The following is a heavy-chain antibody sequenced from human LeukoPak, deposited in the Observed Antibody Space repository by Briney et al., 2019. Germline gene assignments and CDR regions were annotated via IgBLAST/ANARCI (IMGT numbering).Heavy chain of an antibody. CDR1: GGSISSYY. D-gene: IGHD5-18*01. Sequence: SETLSLTRTVSGGSISSYYWSWIRQPPGKGLEWIAYIYSSGSTKYNPSLKSRVTISVDTSKNQFSLKLSSVTAADTAVYYCARGGGYGSPLGFWGQGTLVTVSS. V-gene: IGHV4-4*09. CDR3: ARGGGYGSPLGF. J-gene: IGHJ4*02. CDR2: IYSSGST.